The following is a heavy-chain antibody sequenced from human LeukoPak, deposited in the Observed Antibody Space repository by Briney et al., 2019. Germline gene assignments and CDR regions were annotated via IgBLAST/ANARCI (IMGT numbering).Heavy chain of an antibody. D-gene: IGHD3-3*01. V-gene: IGHV4-34*01. CDR1: GGSFSGYY. CDR3: ARGRSYYDFWSGYYQGPLDY. J-gene: IGHJ4*02. CDR2: INHSGST. Sequence: NPSETLSLTCAVYGGSFSGYYWSWIRQPPGKGLEWIGEINHSGSTNYNPSLKRRVTISVDTSKNQFSLKLSSVTAADTAVYYCARGRSYYDFWSGYYQGPLDYWGQGTLVTVSS.